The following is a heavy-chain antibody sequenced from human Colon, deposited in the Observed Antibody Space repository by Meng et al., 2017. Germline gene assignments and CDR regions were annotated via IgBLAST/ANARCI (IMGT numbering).Heavy chain of an antibody. Sequence: GSLRPSCSVSGDSISDYYWTWIRQPAGKGLEWIGRMFPSGSTNYNPSLKSRVTMSADMSKNQISLKLSSVTAADTAVYYCGSDSSSWFFNYWGQGTLVTVSS. CDR1: GDSISDYY. J-gene: IGHJ4*02. CDR2: MFPSGST. CDR3: GSDSSSWFFNY. D-gene: IGHD6-13*01. V-gene: IGHV4-4*07.